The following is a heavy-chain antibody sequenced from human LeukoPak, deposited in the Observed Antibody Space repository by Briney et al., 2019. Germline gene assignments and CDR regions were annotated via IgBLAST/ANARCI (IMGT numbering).Heavy chain of an antibody. V-gene: IGHV3-7*01. Sequence: GGSLRLSCAASGFNFTSYWMSWVRQAPGEGLEWVANIKQDGSEKYYVGSVKGRFTISRDNAKNSLYLQMNSLRAEDTAVYYCTTLAVAVAGTKYGFDYWGQGTLVTVSS. CDR1: GFNFTSYW. D-gene: IGHD6-19*01. CDR2: IKQDGSEK. CDR3: TTLAVAVAGTKYGFDY. J-gene: IGHJ4*02.